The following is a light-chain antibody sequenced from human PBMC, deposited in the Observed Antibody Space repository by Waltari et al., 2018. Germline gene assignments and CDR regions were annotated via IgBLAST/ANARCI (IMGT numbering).Light chain of an antibody. CDR1: SNDVGGSNL. CDR2: EVN. CDR3: SSYATTSTLV. Sequence: QSALTQPASVSGSSGQSIIISCTGTSNDVGGSNLVSWYQQHPGKAPKLMIYEVNKRPSGVSNRFSGSKSGNTASLTISGLQAEDEADYHCSSYATTSTLVFGGGTKLTVL. J-gene: IGLJ3*02. V-gene: IGLV2-23*02.